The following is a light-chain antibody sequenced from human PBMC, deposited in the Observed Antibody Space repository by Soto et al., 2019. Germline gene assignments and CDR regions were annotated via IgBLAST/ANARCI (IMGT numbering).Light chain of an antibody. Sequence: EIVLTQSPGTLSLSPGERATLSRRASQSVSSSYLAWYQQKPGQAPRLLMYGASSRATGIPDRFSGSGSGTDFTLTIARLEPEDFAVYYCQQYGSSPTTFGQGTKV. CDR1: QSVSSSY. CDR2: GAS. J-gene: IGKJ1*01. V-gene: IGKV3-20*01. CDR3: QQYGSSPTT.